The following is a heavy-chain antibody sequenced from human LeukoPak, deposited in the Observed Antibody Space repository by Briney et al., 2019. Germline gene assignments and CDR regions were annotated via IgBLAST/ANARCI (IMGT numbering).Heavy chain of an antibody. D-gene: IGHD3-10*01. V-gene: IGHV3-30*02. CDR1: GFTFSSYG. Sequence: PGGSLRLSCAASGFTFSSYGMHWVRQTPGKGQEWVAFIRYDGSNKYYADSVKGRFTISRDNSKNTLYLQMNSLRAEDTAVYYCAKDFVWFGESHYFDYWGQGTLVTVSS. J-gene: IGHJ4*02. CDR3: AKDFVWFGESHYFDY. CDR2: IRYDGSNK.